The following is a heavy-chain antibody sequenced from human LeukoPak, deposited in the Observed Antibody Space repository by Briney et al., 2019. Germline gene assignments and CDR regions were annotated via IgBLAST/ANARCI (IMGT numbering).Heavy chain of an antibody. CDR3: AATQRYFDWLSHFDY. CDR1: GYTLTELS. J-gene: IGHJ4*02. D-gene: IGHD3-9*01. Sequence: ASVKVSCKVSGYTLTELSMHWVRQAPGKGLEWMGGFDPEDGETIYAQKFQGRVTMTEDTSTDTAYMELSSLRSEDTAVYYCAATQRYFDWLSHFDYWGQGTLATVSS. CDR2: FDPEDGET. V-gene: IGHV1-24*01.